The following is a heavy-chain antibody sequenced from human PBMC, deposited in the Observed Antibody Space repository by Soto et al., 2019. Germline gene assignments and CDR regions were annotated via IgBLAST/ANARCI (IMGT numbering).Heavy chain of an antibody. Sequence: TGGSLRLSCAASGFTFSSYEMNWVRQAPGKGLEWVSYISSSGSTIYYADSVKGRFTISRDNAKNSLYLQMNSLRAEDTAVYYCARWYCSGGSCYSVFSVYYGMDVWGQGTTVTVSS. CDR2: ISSSGSTI. D-gene: IGHD2-15*01. V-gene: IGHV3-48*03. CDR1: GFTFSSYE. CDR3: ARWYCSGGSCYSVFSVYYGMDV. J-gene: IGHJ6*02.